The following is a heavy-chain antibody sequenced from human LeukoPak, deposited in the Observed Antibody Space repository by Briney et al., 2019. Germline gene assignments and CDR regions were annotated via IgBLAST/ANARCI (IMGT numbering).Heavy chain of an antibody. CDR2: IYYSGST. D-gene: IGHD3-3*01. V-gene: IGHV4-59*01. CDR1: GGSISSYY. J-gene: IGHJ4*02. CDR3: AGTPDFWTPYGGVY. Sequence: PSETLSLTCTVSGGSISSYYWSWIRQPPGKRLEWIGYIYYSGSTNYNPSLKSRVTISVDTSKNQFSLKLSSVTAADTAVYYCAGTPDFWTPYGGVYWGQGTLVTVSS.